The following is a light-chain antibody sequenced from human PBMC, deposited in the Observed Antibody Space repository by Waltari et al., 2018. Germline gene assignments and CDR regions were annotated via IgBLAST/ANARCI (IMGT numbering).Light chain of an antibody. Sequence: DIQMTQSPSSLSASVGDRVTITCQASQAIHKNLNWYHQKPGKAPKLLISGASKLEMGVPSRFSGSGSGTDFTFTITSLQPEDIGTYYCQQYNNLVLTFGQGTRLEIK. CDR3: QQYNNLVLT. CDR1: QAIHKN. V-gene: IGKV1-33*01. J-gene: IGKJ5*01. CDR2: GAS.